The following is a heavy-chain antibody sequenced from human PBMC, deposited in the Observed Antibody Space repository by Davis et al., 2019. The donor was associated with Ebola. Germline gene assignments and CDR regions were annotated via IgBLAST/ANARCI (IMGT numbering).Heavy chain of an antibody. J-gene: IGHJ6*02. V-gene: IGHV3-33*08. CDR2: IWYDGSNK. D-gene: IGHD6-6*01. CDR3: ARTPIAAPYGMDV. CDR1: GFTVSSNY. Sequence: GESLKISCAASGFTVSSNYMSWVRQAPGKGLEWVAVIWYDGSNKYYADSVKGRFTISRDNSKNTLYLQMNSLRAEDTAVYYCARTPIAAPYGMDVWGQGTTVTVSS.